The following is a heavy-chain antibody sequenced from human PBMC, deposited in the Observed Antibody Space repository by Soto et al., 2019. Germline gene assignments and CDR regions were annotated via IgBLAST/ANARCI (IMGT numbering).Heavy chain of an antibody. CDR2: VSGSSSYI. J-gene: IGHJ3*01. CDR1: GFNFRNFN. CDR3: ARDLRGHYGP. V-gene: IGHV3-21*06. Sequence: SGGSLRLSCEGSGFNFRNFNIIWVRQAPGKGLEWVSSVSGSSSYIYYADSVKGRFTVSRDNANNLVFLQMNGLRPEDTAMYYCARDLRGHYGPWGQGTMVTVSS. D-gene: IGHD4-17*01.